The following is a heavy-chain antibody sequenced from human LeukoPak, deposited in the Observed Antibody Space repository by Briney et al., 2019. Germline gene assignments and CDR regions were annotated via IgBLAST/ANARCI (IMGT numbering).Heavy chain of an antibody. CDR3: ARAESPAFMMILMVGGVVDY. CDR1: GYTFSAYY. V-gene: IGHV1-2*02. D-gene: IGHD3-22*01. CDR2: INPNSGGT. Sequence: ASVKVSCKASGYTFSAYYMHWVRQAPGQGLEWMGWINPNSGGTDYAQKFQGRVTMTRDTSITTAYMELSSLRSDDTAVYYCARAESPAFMMILMVGGVVDYWGQGTLVTVSS. J-gene: IGHJ4*02.